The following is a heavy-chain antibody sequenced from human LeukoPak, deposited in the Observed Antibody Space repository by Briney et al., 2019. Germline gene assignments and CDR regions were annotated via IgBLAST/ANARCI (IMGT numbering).Heavy chain of an antibody. Sequence: PSETLSLTCTVSGGSISSYYWSWIRQPPGKGLEWIGYIHYSGSTNYNPSLKSRVTISVDTSKNQFSLKLSSVTAADTAVYYCARLMVRGVIVWFDPWGQGTLVTVSS. CDR2: IHYSGST. CDR1: GGSISSYY. V-gene: IGHV4-59*01. CDR3: ARLMVRGVIVWFDP. D-gene: IGHD3-10*01. J-gene: IGHJ5*02.